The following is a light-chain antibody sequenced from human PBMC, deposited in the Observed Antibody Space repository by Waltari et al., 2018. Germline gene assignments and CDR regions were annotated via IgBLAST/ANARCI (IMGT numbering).Light chain of an antibody. Sequence: SFELTQPPSVSVSPGQTATITCPGDALPSQYVYWYHQKPGQAPVLLIYEDDKRPSGIPERFSGSTSGTTVTLTIAGVQAEDEADYYCQSVDITSTWVFGGGTQLTVL. V-gene: IGLV3-25*03. CDR3: QSVDITSTWV. CDR1: ALPSQY. CDR2: EDD. J-gene: IGLJ3*02.